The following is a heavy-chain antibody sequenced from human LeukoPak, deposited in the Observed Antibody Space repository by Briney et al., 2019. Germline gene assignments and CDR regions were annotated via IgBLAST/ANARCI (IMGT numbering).Heavy chain of an antibody. Sequence: GGSLRLSCAASGFTFSGSAMHWVRQASGKGLEWVGRVRSKVNSYATTYAASVKGRFTISRDDSKNTAYLQMDSLKTEDTAVYYCTTPYYFDTSGVPHVWGQGTMVTVSS. CDR3: TTPYYFDTSGVPHV. D-gene: IGHD3-22*01. V-gene: IGHV3-73*01. CDR1: GFTFSGSA. CDR2: VRSKVNSYAT. J-gene: IGHJ3*01.